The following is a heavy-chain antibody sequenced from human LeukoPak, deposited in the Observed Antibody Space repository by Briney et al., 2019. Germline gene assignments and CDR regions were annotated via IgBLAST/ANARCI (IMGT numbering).Heavy chain of an antibody. D-gene: IGHD6-13*01. Sequence: GASVKVSCKASGGTLSSYAISWVRQAPGQGLEWMGGIIPIFGTKNYAQKFQGRVTITADESTSTVYMELSSLTSEDTAVYYCAGGIAAAEGFDIWGQGTMVTVSS. CDR1: GGTLSSYA. V-gene: IGHV1-69*01. CDR2: IIPIFGTK. J-gene: IGHJ3*02. CDR3: AGGIAAAEGFDI.